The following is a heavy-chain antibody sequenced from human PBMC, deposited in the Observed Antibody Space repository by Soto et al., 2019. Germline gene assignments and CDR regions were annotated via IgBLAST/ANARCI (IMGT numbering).Heavy chain of an antibody. Sequence: EEQLVESGGGLVQPGGSLRLSCAASGFTFSNHVMNWFRQAPGRGLEWVSSINRDFNTYYADSVKGRFTISRDNAKDSLYLQMTSLRADDTAVYYCVNGDYYVGQGTLVTVSS. D-gene: IGHD4-17*01. CDR1: GFTFSNHV. V-gene: IGHV3-48*01. CDR2: INRDFNT. CDR3: VNGDYY. J-gene: IGHJ4*02.